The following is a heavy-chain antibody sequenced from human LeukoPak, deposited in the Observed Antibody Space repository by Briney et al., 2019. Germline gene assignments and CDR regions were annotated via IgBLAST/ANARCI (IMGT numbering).Heavy chain of an antibody. J-gene: IGHJ4*02. CDR2: INHSGST. D-gene: IGHD3-10*01. Sequence: SETLSLTCAVYGGSFSGYYWSWIRQPPGKGLEWIGEINHSGSTNYNPSLKSRVTISVDTSKNQFSLELSSVTAADTAVYYCAREYRGHVAYWGQGTLVTVSS. CDR1: GGSFSGYY. CDR3: AREYRGHVAY. V-gene: IGHV4-34*01.